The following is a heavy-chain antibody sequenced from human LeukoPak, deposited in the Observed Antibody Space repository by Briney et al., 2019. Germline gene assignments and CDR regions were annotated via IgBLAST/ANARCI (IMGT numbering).Heavy chain of an antibody. V-gene: IGHV4-34*01. J-gene: IGHJ4*02. D-gene: IGHD2-21*02. CDR2: INHSGST. CDR3: ARGRGIVVVTAIISKYYFDY. Sequence: SETLSLTCTVSGGSISGGDYYWSWIRQPPGKGLEWIGEINHSGSTNYNPSLKSRVTISVDTSKNQFSLKLSSVTAADTAVYYCARGRGIVVVTAIISKYYFDYWGQGTLVTVSS. CDR1: GGSISGGDYY.